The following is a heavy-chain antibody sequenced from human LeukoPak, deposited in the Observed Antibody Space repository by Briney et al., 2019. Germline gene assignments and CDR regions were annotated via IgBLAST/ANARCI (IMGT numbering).Heavy chain of an antibody. CDR3: AKGTTSSGWV. V-gene: IGHV3-23*01. D-gene: IGHD6-19*01. J-gene: IGHJ4*02. CDR2: ISGSGGTT. Sequence: GGSLRPSCAAPGFTFSSYAMSWVRQAPGKGLEWVSAISGSGGTTYYADSVKGRFTISRDNSKNTLYLQMNSLRAEDTAVYYCAKGTTSSGWVWGQGTLVTVSS. CDR1: GFTFSSYA.